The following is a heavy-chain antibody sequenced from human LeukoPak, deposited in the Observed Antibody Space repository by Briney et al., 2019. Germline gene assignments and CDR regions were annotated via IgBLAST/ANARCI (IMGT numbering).Heavy chain of an antibody. V-gene: IGHV1-46*01. CDR1: GYTFTIYY. D-gene: IGHD2-2*01. CDR2: INPSGGST. Sequence: ASVKVCCKASGYTFTIYYMHWVRQAPGQGLEWMGIINPSGGSTSYAQKFQGRVTMTRDMSTSTVYMELSSLRSEDTAVYYCARGGRYCSSTSCPKTMVDDWGQGTLVTVSS. J-gene: IGHJ4*02. CDR3: ARGGRYCSSTSCPKTMVDD.